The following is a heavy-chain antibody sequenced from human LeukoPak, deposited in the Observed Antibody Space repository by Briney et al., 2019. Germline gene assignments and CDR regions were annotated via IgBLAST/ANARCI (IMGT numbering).Heavy chain of an antibody. V-gene: IGHV1-24*01. Sequence: GASVKVSCKVSGYTLTELSMHWVRQAPGKGLEWMGGFDPEDGETIYAQKFQGRVTMTEDTSTDTAYMELSSLRSEDTAVYYCATGGYYYDSSGYYTLDYWGQGTLVTVSS. J-gene: IGHJ4*02. CDR3: ATGGYYYDSSGYYTLDY. D-gene: IGHD3-22*01. CDR1: GYTLTELS. CDR2: FDPEDGET.